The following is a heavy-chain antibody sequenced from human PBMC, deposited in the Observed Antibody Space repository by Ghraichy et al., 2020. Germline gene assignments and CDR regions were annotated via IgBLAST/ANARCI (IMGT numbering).Heavy chain of an antibody. D-gene: IGHD5-18*01. CDR1: GFTFSSYG. Sequence: GGSLRLSCAASGFTFSSYGMHWVRQAPGKGLEWVAVIWYDGSNKYYADSVKGRFTISRHNSKNTLYLQMNSLRAEDTAVYYCARSQEDPDTAKIYGMDVWGQGTTVTVSS. CDR2: IWYDGSNK. CDR3: ARSQEDPDTAKIYGMDV. J-gene: IGHJ6*02. V-gene: IGHV3-33*01.